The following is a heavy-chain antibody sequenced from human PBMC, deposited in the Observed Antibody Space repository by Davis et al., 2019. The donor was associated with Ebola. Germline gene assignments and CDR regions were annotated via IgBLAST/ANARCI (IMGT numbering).Heavy chain of an antibody. CDR3: ARVWNDYGSGSYYDY. V-gene: IGHV4-34*01. CDR2: INHSGST. J-gene: IGHJ4*02. D-gene: IGHD3-10*01. Sequence: SQTLSLTCAVYGGSFSGYYWSWIRQPPGKGLEWIGEINHSGSTYYNPSLKSRVTISVDTSKNQFSLKLSSVTTADTAVYYCARVWNDYGSGSYYDYWGQGILVTVSS. CDR1: GGSFSGYY.